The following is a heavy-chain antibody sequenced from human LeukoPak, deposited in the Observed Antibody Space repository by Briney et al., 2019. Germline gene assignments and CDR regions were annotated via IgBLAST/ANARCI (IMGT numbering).Heavy chain of an antibody. CDR1: GFVFMNYG. CDR3: ARGGLGSAFDN. J-gene: IGHJ4*02. D-gene: IGHD7-27*01. Sequence: GGSLRLSCAASGFVFMNYGMTWVRQAPGKGLEWVASISGSGGSTYSADSVKGRFTISRDNSKNTLYLQMNSLRADDTAVFYCARGGLGSAFDNWGQGTLVTVSS. CDR2: ISGSGGST. V-gene: IGHV3-23*01.